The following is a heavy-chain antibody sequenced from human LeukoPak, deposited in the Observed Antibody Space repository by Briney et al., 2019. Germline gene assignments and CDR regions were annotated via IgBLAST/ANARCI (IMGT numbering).Heavy chain of an antibody. CDR3: ARRSLYFDY. Sequence: ETLSLTCTVSGDSLNTYYWNWIRQPPGKGLEWIGYIYNRESTNYNPSLKSRVTISIDTSKNQFSLKLISVTPADTAVYYCARRSLYFDYWGQGTLVTVSS. CDR2: IYNREST. CDR1: GDSLNTYY. J-gene: IGHJ4*02. D-gene: IGHD2-15*01. V-gene: IGHV4-59*01.